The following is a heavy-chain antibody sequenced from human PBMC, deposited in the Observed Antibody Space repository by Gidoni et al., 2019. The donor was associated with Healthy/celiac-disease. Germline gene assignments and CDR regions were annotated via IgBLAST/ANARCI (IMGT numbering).Heavy chain of an antibody. D-gene: IGHD5-12*01. J-gene: IGHJ4*02. CDR3: ARSPGYRGYGSDY. CDR2: MNPNSDDT. Sequence: QVQLLQSGAEVKKHGASVKVSCRASGYTFTSYEINWVRQAPGQGLEWMRCMNPNSDDTVYAPTFKGRFTMSRNTSISTAYMELGSLRSEDTPVYDCARSPGYRGYGSDYWGQGTLVTVSS. V-gene: IGHV1-8*01. CDR1: GYTFTSYE.